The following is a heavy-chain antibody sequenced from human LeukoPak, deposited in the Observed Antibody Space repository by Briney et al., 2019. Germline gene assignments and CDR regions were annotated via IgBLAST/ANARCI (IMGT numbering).Heavy chain of an antibody. J-gene: IGHJ4*02. V-gene: IGHV4-59*01. CDR1: GGSFSGYY. CDR2: IYNSGNT. D-gene: IGHD5-24*01. CDR3: ARVSDGYNYSTFDY. Sequence: PSETLSLTCAVYGGSFSGYYWSWIRQPPGKGLEWIGYIYNSGNTNYNPSLKSRVTISLDTPKNQFSLKLSSVTAADTAVYYCARVSDGYNYSTFDYWGQGTLVTVSS.